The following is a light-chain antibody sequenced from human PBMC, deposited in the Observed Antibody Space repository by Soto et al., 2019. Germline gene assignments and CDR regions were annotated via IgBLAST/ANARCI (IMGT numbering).Light chain of an antibody. CDR3: QQYNSMLS. CDR2: DAS. J-gene: IGKJ4*01. CDR1: HDVSRN. V-gene: IGKV1-33*01. Sequence: DIQMTQSPSSLSASVGDRVTIACRSSHDVSRNLNWFQQKPGEAPKLLIYDASNLERGVPPRFSGSGSGTDFTLTISSLQSEDVATYYCQQYNSMLSFGGGTEVEIQ.